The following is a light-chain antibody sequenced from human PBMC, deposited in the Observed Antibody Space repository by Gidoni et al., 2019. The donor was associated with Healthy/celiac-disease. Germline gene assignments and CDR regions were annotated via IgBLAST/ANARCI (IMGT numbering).Light chain of an antibody. Sequence: EIVLTQSPGTLSLSPGERATLSCRASQSVSSSYLAWYQQKPGQAPRLLIYGASSRATGIPDRFSGGGSGTDFTLTISRLEPEDFAVYYCQQYGSSPLMCSFXQXTKLEIK. CDR1: QSVSSSY. V-gene: IGKV3-20*01. CDR2: GAS. J-gene: IGKJ2*04. CDR3: QQYGSSPLMCS.